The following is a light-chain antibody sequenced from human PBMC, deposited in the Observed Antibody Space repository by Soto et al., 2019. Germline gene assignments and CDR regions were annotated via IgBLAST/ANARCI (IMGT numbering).Light chain of an antibody. J-gene: IGKJ2*01. V-gene: IGKV3-20*01. CDR1: QSVSSSY. CDR2: GAS. Sequence: EIVLTQSPGTLCLSPGERATLSCRASQSVSSSYLAWYQQKPGQAHSLLIYGASSRATGIPDRFSGSGSGTDFTLTISRLEPEDFAVYYCQQYGSSSYTFGQGTKLEIK. CDR3: QQYGSSSYT.